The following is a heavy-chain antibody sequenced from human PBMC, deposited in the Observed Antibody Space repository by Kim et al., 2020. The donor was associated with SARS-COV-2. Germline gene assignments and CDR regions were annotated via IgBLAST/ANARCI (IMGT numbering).Heavy chain of an antibody. V-gene: IGHV4-39*01. Sequence: SETLSLTCTVSGGSISSSSYYWGWIRQPPGKGLEWIGSIYYSGSTYYNPSLKSRVTISVDTSKNQFSLKLSSVTAADTAVYYCARTLWFGELFWYWGQGTLVTVSS. D-gene: IGHD3-10*01. CDR3: ARTLWFGELFWY. CDR1: GGSISSSSYY. CDR2: IYYSGST. J-gene: IGHJ4*02.